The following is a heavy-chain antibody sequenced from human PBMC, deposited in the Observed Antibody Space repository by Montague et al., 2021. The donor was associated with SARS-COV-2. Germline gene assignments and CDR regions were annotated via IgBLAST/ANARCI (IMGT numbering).Heavy chain of an antibody. J-gene: IGHJ6*02. CDR1: GGSISSSSYY. V-gene: IGHV4-39*07. D-gene: IGHD6-13*01. CDR2: IYYSGST. CDR3: ARVGRQQLVRLSGMDV. Sequence: SETRSLTCTVSGGSISSSSYYWGWIRPPPGKGLEWIGSIYYSGSTYYNPSLKSRVTISVDMSKNQFSLKLSSVTAADAAVYYCARVGRQQLVRLSGMDVWGQGTTVTVSS.